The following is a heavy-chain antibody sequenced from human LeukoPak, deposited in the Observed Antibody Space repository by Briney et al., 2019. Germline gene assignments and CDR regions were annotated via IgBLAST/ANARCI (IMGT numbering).Heavy chain of an antibody. CDR2: IIPIFGTA. J-gene: IGHJ4*02. CDR3: ARAPIYCTNGVCLQYYFDY. CDR1: GGTFSSYA. D-gene: IGHD2-8*01. Sequence: SVKVSCKGSGGTFSSYAISWVRQAPGQGLEWMGGIIPIFGTANYAQKFQGRVTITTDGSTSTAYMELSSLRSEDTAVYYCARAPIYCTNGVCLQYYFDYWGQGTLVTVSS. V-gene: IGHV1-69*05.